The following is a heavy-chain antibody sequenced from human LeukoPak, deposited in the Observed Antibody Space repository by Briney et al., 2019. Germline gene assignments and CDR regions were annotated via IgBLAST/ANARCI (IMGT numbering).Heavy chain of an antibody. Sequence: PSETLSLTCSVSGGSISSNSYFGGWIRQPPGKGLEWIGSIYYGGLTNFNPSLKSRVTMSVDTSKNHFSLMLSSVTAADTAFYYCARHVQLDWSFDRWGQGTLVTVS. J-gene: IGHJ5*02. CDR3: ARHVQLDWSFDR. CDR1: GGSISSNSYF. CDR2: IYYGGLT. V-gene: IGHV4-39*01. D-gene: IGHD3-9*01.